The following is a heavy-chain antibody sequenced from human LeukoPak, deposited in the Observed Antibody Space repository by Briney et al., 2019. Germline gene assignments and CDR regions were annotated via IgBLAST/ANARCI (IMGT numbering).Heavy chain of an antibody. CDR2: INSDGSST. CDR3: ARSSGWYDY. CDR1: RFPFTTYW. V-gene: IGHV3-74*01. Sequence: QPGRSLRLSCAASRFPFTTYWMHWVRQAPGKGLVWVSGINSDGSSTTYADSVKGRFTISRDNAKNTLYLQMNSLRAEDTAVYYCARSSGWYDYWGQGTLVTVSS. J-gene: IGHJ4*02. D-gene: IGHD6-19*01.